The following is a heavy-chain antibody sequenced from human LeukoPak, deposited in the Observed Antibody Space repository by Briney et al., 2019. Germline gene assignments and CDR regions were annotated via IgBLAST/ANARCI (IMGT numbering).Heavy chain of an antibody. J-gene: IGHJ4*02. CDR2: IRSKANSYAT. Sequence: PGGSLRLSCAASGFTLSGSAMHWVRQASGKGLEWVGRIRSKANSYATAYAASVKGRFTISRDDSKNTAYLQMNSLKTEDTAVYYCTSHISPFYGSGSYMRGYWGQGTLVTVSS. CDR3: TSHISPFYGSGSYMRGY. CDR1: GFTLSGSA. V-gene: IGHV3-73*01. D-gene: IGHD3-10*01.